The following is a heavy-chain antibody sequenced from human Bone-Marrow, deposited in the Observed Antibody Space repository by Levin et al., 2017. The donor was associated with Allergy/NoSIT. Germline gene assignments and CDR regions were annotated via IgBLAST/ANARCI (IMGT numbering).Heavy chain of an antibody. CDR1: GFSVDNDY. CDR2: IYTSGST. CDR3: ARTYCTSTTCPLDY. Sequence: GESLKISCAASGFSVDNDYFNWVRQSPGKGLEWVSVIYTSGSTYYADSVRGRFTVSRDDSKNTLYLQMDSLRAEDTAVYYCARTYCTSTTCPLDYWGQGTLVTVSS. J-gene: IGHJ4*02. D-gene: IGHD2-2*01. V-gene: IGHV3-53*01.